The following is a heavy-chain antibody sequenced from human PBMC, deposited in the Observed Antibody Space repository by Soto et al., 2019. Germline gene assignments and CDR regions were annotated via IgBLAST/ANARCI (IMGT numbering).Heavy chain of an antibody. CDR3: ARDGRPGRVGRPLPVTSYAFNI. CDR2: VNPSTGAA. CDR1: GYSFTSYF. D-gene: IGHD1-26*01. J-gene: IGHJ3*02. Sequence: QVHLVQSGAELKKPGASVTVSCKASGYSFTSYFMHWVRQAPGQGIEWMGVVNPSTGAAGYAQNFQGRMTMFRDSSKSTVNMELRSLKSEDSAVYYCARDGRPGRVGRPLPVTSYAFNIWGQGTVVTVSS. V-gene: IGHV1-46*01.